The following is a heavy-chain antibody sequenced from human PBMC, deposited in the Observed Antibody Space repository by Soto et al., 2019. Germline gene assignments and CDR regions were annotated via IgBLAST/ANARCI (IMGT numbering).Heavy chain of an antibody. J-gene: IGHJ6*02. Sequence: VGSLSLSCAASGFTFSIFAMHWVRQAPGKGLEWVAVISYDGSNKYYADSVKGRFTISRDNSKNTLYLQMNSLRAEDTAVYYCARGTVATPGFYPYYYYGIDVWGQGTTVTVSS. CDR3: ARGTVATPGFYPYYYYGIDV. CDR1: GFTFSIFA. CDR2: ISYDGSNK. D-gene: IGHD3-3*01. V-gene: IGHV3-30-3*01.